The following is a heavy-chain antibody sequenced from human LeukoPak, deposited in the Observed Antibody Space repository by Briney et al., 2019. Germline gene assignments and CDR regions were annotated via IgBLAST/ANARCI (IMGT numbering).Heavy chain of an antibody. CDR2: ISSSGSTI. V-gene: IGHV3-11*04. CDR1: GFTFSDYY. J-gene: IGHJ4*02. Sequence: GGSLRLSCAASGFTFSDYYMSWIRQAPGKGLEWVSYISSSGSTIYYADSVKGRFTISRDNAKNSLYLQMNSLRAEDTAAYYCARDVLPAASLDYWGQGTLVTVSS. CDR3: ARDVLPAASLDY. D-gene: IGHD2-2*01.